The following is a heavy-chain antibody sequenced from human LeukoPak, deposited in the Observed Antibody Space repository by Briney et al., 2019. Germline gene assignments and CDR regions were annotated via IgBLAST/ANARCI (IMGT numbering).Heavy chain of an antibody. V-gene: IGHV4-38-2*01. CDR3: AGCSSGWSPYYYYMDV. Sequence: SETPSLTCAVSGYSISSGYYWGWIRQPPGKGLEWIGSIYHSGSTYYNPSLKSRVTISVDTSKNQFSLKLSSVTAADTAVYYCAGCSSGWSPYYYYMDVWGKGTTVTVSS. J-gene: IGHJ6*03. CDR2: IYHSGST. CDR1: GYSISSGYY. D-gene: IGHD6-19*01.